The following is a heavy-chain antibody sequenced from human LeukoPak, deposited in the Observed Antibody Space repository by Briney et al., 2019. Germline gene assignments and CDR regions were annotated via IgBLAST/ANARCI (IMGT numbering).Heavy chain of an antibody. V-gene: IGHV1-69*13. Sequence: ASVKVSCKASGGTFSSYAISWVRQAPGQGLEWMGGIIPIFGTANYAQKFQGRVTITADESTSTAYMELSSLKASDTAMYYCARPYCSGGSCYGRDWFDPWGQGTLVTVSS. D-gene: IGHD2-15*01. CDR1: GGTFSSYA. CDR2: IIPIFGTA. J-gene: IGHJ5*02. CDR3: ARPYCSGGSCYGRDWFDP.